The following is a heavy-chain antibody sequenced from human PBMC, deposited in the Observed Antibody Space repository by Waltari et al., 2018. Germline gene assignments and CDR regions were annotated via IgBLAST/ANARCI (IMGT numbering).Heavy chain of an antibody. J-gene: IGHJ4*02. Sequence: QPAGKGLEGIGRIDASGSTNYNPSLKSRVTMSVDTSKNQFSLKLSSVTAADTAVYYCARSSGWKTLNFDYWGQGTLVSVSS. D-gene: IGHD6-19*01. CDR3: ARSSGWKTLNFDY. V-gene: IGHV4-59*10. CDR2: IDASGST.